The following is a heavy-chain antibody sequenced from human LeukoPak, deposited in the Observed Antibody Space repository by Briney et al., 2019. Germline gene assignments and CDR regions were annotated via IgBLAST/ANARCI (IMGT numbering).Heavy chain of an antibody. CDR2: INWNGGST. CDR3: ARSVAASRDY. D-gene: IGHD2-15*01. V-gene: IGHV3-20*04. J-gene: IGHJ4*02. CDR1: GFTFDDYG. Sequence: GGYLRLSCAASGFTFDDYGMGWVRQAPGKGLEWVSGINWNGGSTGYADSVKGRFTISRDNAKNSLYLQMNSLRAEDTALYYCARSVAASRDYWGQGTLVTVSS.